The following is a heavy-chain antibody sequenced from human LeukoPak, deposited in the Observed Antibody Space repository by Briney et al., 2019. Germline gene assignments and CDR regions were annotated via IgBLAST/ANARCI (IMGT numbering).Heavy chain of an antibody. D-gene: IGHD3-22*01. CDR2: IYYSGST. V-gene: IGHV4-39*01. J-gene: IGHJ3*02. CDR3: ARGLYYDSSGEIDAFDI. Sequence: PSETLSLTCTVSGGSISSSSYSWSWIRQPPGKGLEWIGSIYYSGSTYYNPSLKSRVTISVDTSKNQFSLKLSSVTAADTAVYYCARGLYYDSSGEIDAFDIWGQGTMVTVSS. CDR1: GGSISSSSYS.